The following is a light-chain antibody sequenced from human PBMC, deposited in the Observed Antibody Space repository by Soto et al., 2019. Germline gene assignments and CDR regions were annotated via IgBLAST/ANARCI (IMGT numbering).Light chain of an antibody. Sequence: IVFTQSPATLSLSPGERATLSCRASPGVTNFLAWYQQKPGQAPRLLIYGAFNRATGIPARFSGSGSGTDFTLTISSLEPEDSAVYYCQKYGTLPINFGQGTRLEIK. CDR1: PGVTNF. J-gene: IGKJ5*01. V-gene: IGKV3D-11*01. CDR2: GAF. CDR3: QKYGTLPIN.